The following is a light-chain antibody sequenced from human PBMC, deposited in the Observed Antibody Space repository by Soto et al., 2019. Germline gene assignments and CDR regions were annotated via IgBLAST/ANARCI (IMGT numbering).Light chain of an antibody. Sequence: EIVMTQSPATLSVSPGERATLSCRASQSVSSNLAWYQQKPGQAPRLLIYGASTRASATPGRLSGSGSGTEFTLSISSLQSEDFAVYYCQQYNNWPPLTFGGGNKVEVK. J-gene: IGKJ4*01. CDR2: GAS. CDR1: QSVSSN. CDR3: QQYNNWPPLT. V-gene: IGKV3-15*01.